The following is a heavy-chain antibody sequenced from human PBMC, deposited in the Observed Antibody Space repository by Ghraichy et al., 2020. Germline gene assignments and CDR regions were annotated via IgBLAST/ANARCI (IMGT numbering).Heavy chain of an antibody. CDR2: IYYSGST. CDR1: GGSISSSSYY. V-gene: IGHV4-39*02. Sequence: ESLNISCTVSGGSISSSSYYWGWIRQPPGKGLEWIGSIYYSGSTYYNPSLKSRVTISVDTSKNQFSLKLSSVTAADTAVYYCTRELRWKYYFDYWGQGTLVTVSS. J-gene: IGHJ4*02. D-gene: IGHD4-23*01. CDR3: TRELRWKYYFDY.